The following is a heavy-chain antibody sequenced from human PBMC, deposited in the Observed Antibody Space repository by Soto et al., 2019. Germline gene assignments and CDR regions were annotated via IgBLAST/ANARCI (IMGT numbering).Heavy chain of an antibody. D-gene: IGHD2-2*01. CDR2: IIPIPGTA. CDR3: ARSQGSSTSLEIYYYYYYGMDV. CDR1: GATFSSYA. J-gene: IGHJ6*02. Sequence: QVQLVQSGAEVKKPGSSVKVSCKASGATFSSYASSWGRKAPGQGLEGMGGIIPIPGTANYPQKFQGRVTITADEYTSTAYMELSSLRSEDTAVYYCARSQGSSTSLEIYYYYYYGMDVWGQGTTVNVSS. V-gene: IGHV1-69*01.